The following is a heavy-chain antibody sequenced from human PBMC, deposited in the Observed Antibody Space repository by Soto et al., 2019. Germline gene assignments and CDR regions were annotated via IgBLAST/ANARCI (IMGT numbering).Heavy chain of an antibody. J-gene: IGHJ5*02. CDR1: GGSISSRGYY. Sequence: QLQLQESGPGLVKPSETLSLTCTVSGGSISSRGYYWGWIRQPPGKGLEWIGTIYYSGSTYYNPSRQSRVTISVDTSKNQLSLKLSSVTAADAAVYYCATRNWFDPWGQGTLVTVSS. CDR3: ATRNWFDP. CDR2: IYYSGST. V-gene: IGHV4-39*01.